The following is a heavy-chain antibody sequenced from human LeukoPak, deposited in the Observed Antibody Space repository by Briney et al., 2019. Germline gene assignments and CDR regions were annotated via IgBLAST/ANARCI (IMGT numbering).Heavy chain of an antibody. V-gene: IGHV4-39*07. CDR3: ARDYGSGRRYYYMDV. J-gene: IGHJ6*03. CDR1: GGSISSSSYY. Sequence: SETLSLTRTVSGGSISSSSYYWGWIRQPPGKGLEWIGSIYYSGSTYYNPSLKSRVTISVDTSKNQFSLKLSSVTAADTAVYYCARDYGSGRRYYYMDVWGKGTTVTVSS. D-gene: IGHD3-10*01. CDR2: IYYSGST.